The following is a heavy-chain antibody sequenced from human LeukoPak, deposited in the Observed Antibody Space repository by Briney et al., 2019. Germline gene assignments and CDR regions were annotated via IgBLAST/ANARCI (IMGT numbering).Heavy chain of an antibody. D-gene: IGHD6-6*01. CDR1: GYTFTSYG. CDR2: IIPIFGTA. CDR3: ARAARLPYAEENWFDP. J-gene: IGHJ5*02. V-gene: IGHV1-69*13. Sequence: GASVKVSCKASGYTFTSYGISWVRQAPGQGLEWMGGIIPIFGTANYAQKFQGRVTITADESTSTAYMELSSLRSEDRAVYYCARAARLPYAEENWFDPWGQGTLVTVSS.